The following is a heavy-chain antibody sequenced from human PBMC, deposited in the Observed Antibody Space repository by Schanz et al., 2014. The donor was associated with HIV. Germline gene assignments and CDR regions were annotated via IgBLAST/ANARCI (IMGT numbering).Heavy chain of an antibody. D-gene: IGHD1-1*01. CDR3: TKDIVPGGADV. J-gene: IGHJ6*02. V-gene: IGHV3-9*01. Sequence: VQLVESGGGVVQPGRSLRLSCAASGFTFNLYAMHWVRQRPGKGLEWVSGISLDSDRVGYADSVKGRFTISKDNAKKSVYLQMNGLRVEDTALYFCTKDIVPGGADVWDQGTTVILSS. CDR1: GFTFNLYA. CDR2: ISLDSDRV.